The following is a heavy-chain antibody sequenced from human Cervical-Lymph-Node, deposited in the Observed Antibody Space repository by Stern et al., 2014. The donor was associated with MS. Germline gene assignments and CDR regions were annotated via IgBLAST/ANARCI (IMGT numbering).Heavy chain of an antibody. CDR2: ISYDGIDE. V-gene: IGHV3-30*01. CDR3: ARVWTSFSVHYYYGMDF. Sequence: VQLVESGGGVVQPGRSLRLSCAASGFTLSSYALHWVRQAPGKGLEWVAVISYDGIDEFNANSGKGRFTISRDNSNTTLDLQMNSPMPEDTAVYYCARVWTSFSVHYYYGMDFWGQGTTVTVSS. D-gene: IGHD2/OR15-2a*01. J-gene: IGHJ6*02. CDR1: GFTLSSYA.